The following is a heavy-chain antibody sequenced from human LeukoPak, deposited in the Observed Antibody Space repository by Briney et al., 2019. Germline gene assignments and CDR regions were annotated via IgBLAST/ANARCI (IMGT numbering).Heavy chain of an antibody. D-gene: IGHD6-13*01. Sequence: SGPLSLTCTVPGGSLRGYYWSWIRQPPGKGLEWFGSIYYSSSIHYNPPLTSRVTISVDTSKNQFSLKLSSVTAADTAVYYCARLSSSWYQDWYFVLWGRGTRVTVSS. CDR3: ARLSSSWYQDWYFVL. CDR1: GGSLRGYY. J-gene: IGHJ2*01. CDR2: IYYSSSI. V-gene: IGHV4-59*01.